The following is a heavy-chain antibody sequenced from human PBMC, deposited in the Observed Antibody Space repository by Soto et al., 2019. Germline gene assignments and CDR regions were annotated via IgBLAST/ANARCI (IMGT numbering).Heavy chain of an antibody. Sequence: GGSLRLSCAASGFTFSSYGMHWVRQAPGKGLEWVAVILYDGTKKYYADSVKGRFTISRDNSKNTLFLQMNSLRDEDTAMYYCARRHWDDAFDIWGQGTMVTVSS. J-gene: IGHJ3*02. CDR3: ARRHWDDAFDI. CDR2: ILYDGTKK. CDR1: GFTFSSYG. V-gene: IGHV3-33*01. D-gene: IGHD7-27*01.